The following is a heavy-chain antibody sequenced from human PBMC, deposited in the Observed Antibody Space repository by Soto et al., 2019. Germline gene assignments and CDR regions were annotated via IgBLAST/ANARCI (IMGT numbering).Heavy chain of an antibody. CDR2: ISGSGGYT. CDR1: GFTFSSYA. V-gene: IGHV3-23*01. J-gene: IGHJ5*02. Sequence: GGSLRLSCSASGFTFSSYAMSWVRQAPGKGLEWVSAISGSGGYTYYADSVKGRFTISRDNSKNTLYLQMNSLRAEDTAVYYCAKGRLAALFAPWGQGTLVTVSS. CDR3: AKGRLAALFAP.